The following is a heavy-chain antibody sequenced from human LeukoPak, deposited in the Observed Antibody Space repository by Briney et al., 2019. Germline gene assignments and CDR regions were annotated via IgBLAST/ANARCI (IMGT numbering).Heavy chain of an antibody. D-gene: IGHD4-17*01. CDR1: GYSFANFG. Sequence: GAPVKVSCKASGYSFANFGISWVRQAPGQGLEWMGWISAYNGHTKYAQNLQGRLTMTTDTSTSTAYMELRSLRSDGTAVYYCARDLGYGDYGYWGQGTLVTVSS. CDR3: ARDLGYGDYGY. CDR2: ISAYNGHT. J-gene: IGHJ4*02. V-gene: IGHV1-18*01.